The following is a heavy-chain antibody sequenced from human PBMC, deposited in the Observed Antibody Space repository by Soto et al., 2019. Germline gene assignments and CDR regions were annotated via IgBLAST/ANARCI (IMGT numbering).Heavy chain of an antibody. CDR2: IIPIFGTA. D-gene: IGHD3-3*01. J-gene: IGHJ4*02. V-gene: IGHV1-69*13. CDR3: ARVKDFWSGYWYYFDY. Sequence: SVKVSCKASGGTFSSYAISWVRQAPGQGLEWMGGIIPIFGTANHAQKFQGRVTITADESTSTAYMELSSLRSEDTAVYYCARVKDFWSGYWYYFDYWGQGTLVTVSS. CDR1: GGTFSSYA.